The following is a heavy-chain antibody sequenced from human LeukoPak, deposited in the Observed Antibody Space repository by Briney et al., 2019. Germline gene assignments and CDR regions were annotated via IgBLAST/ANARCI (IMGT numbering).Heavy chain of an antibody. D-gene: IGHD5-18*01. CDR1: GFTFSGSA. Sequence: GGSLRLSCAASGFTFSGSAMHWVRQASGKGLEWVGRIRSKANSYATAYAASVKGRFTISRDDSKNTAYLQMNSLKTEDTAVYYCTCYGPQKTRSYGYYYYYGMDVWGQGTTVTVSS. V-gene: IGHV3-73*01. J-gene: IGHJ6*02. CDR3: TCYGPQKTRSYGYYYYYGMDV. CDR2: IRSKANSYAT.